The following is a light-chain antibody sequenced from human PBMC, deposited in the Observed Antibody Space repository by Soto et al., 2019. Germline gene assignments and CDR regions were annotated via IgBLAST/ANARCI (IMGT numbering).Light chain of an antibody. Sequence: EMVMTQAPATVALSPGERATRCCRASQSVSSNLAWHQQKPGQAPRILMYDASTRATGIPARFSGSGSGTEFPLTLSTLQSEDFAVYYCPQYNTWPTIGEGTKVDIK. CDR1: QSVSSN. J-gene: IGKJ1*01. V-gene: IGKV3-15*01. CDR3: PQYNTWPT. CDR2: DAS.